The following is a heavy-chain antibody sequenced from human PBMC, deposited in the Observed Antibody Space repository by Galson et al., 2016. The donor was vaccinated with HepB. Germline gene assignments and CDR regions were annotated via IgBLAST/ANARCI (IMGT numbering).Heavy chain of an antibody. V-gene: IGHV3-30*03. J-gene: IGHJ2*01. CDR3: ARDSDTSGLHWYFDL. CDR2: VSFNGNNK. D-gene: IGHD3-22*01. Sequence: SLRLSCAASGFTFGDYGMHWVRQAPGKGPEWVGVVSFNGNNKYYADSVRGRFSVSRDQAKNTLYMQMNSLRAEDTAVYYCARDSDTSGLHWYFDLWGRGTLVTVSS. CDR1: GFTFGDYG.